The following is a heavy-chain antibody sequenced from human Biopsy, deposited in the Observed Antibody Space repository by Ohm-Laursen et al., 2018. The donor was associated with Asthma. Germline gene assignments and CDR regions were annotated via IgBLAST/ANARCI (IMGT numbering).Heavy chain of an antibody. J-gene: IGHJ4*02. V-gene: IGHV1-69*13. D-gene: IGHD2-2*01. CDR1: GGTFNTYV. CDR3: ARKAGSCISRTCYSLDF. Sequence: ASVKVPCKSLGGTFNTYVIGWVRQAPGQGLEWMGGINSVFGTTTYPQKFQDRVTITADDSTSTAYMELSSLRSEDTAVYYCARKAGSCISRTCYSLDFWGQGTLVTVSS. CDR2: INSVFGTT.